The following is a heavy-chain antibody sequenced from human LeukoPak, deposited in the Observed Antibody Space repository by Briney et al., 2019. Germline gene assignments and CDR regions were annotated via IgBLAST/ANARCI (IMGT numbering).Heavy chain of an antibody. D-gene: IGHD5-18*01. CDR3: ATGGWKQLWTNFDY. Sequence: GASVTVSCTVSGYTLTELSMHWVRQAPGKGLEWMGGFDPEDGETIYAQKFQGRVTMTEDTSTDTAYMELSGLRSEDTAVYYCATGGWKQLWTNFDYWGQGTLVTVSS. CDR2: FDPEDGET. CDR1: GYTLTELS. V-gene: IGHV1-24*01. J-gene: IGHJ4*02.